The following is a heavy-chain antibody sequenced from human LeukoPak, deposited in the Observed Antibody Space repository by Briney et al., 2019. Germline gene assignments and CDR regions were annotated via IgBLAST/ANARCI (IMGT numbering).Heavy chain of an antibody. J-gene: IGHJ6*03. Sequence: GGSLRLSCAASGFTFSSDGMHWVRQAPGKGLEWVAVIWYDGSNEYYADSVKGPFTISRDNSKNTLYLQMNSLRAEDTAVYYCAKALGGNYYYYMDVWGKGTTVTVSS. CDR3: AKALGGNYYYYMDV. V-gene: IGHV3-33*06. CDR2: IWYDGSNE. D-gene: IGHD3-16*01. CDR1: GFTFSSDG.